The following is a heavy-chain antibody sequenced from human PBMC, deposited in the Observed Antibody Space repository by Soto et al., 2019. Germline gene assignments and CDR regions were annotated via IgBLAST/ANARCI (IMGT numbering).Heavy chain of an antibody. CDR2: IDPSDSYT. CDR1: GYSFTSYW. Sequence: RGESLKISCKGSGYSFTSYWISWVRQMPGKGLEWMGRIDPSDSYTNYSPSFQGHVTISADKSISTAYLQWSSLKASDTAMYYCAMAIGTYYHHGMDVWGQGTTVTVSS. CDR3: AMAIGTYYHHGMDV. J-gene: IGHJ6*02. V-gene: IGHV5-10-1*01. D-gene: IGHD1-7*01.